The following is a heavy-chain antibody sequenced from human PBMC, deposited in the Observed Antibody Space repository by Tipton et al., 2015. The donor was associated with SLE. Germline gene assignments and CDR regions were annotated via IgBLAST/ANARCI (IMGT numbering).Heavy chain of an antibody. CDR1: GFTFSSYS. CDR3: AREVGTAYYYYGMDV. CDR2: ISSSSSYI. Sequence: SLRLSCAASGFTFSSYSMNWVRQAPGKGLEWVSSISSSSSYIYYADSVKGRFTISRDNAKNSLYLQMNSLRAEDTAVYYCAREVGTAYYYYGMDVWGQGTTVTVSS. D-gene: IGHD1-7*01. V-gene: IGHV3-21*03. J-gene: IGHJ6*02.